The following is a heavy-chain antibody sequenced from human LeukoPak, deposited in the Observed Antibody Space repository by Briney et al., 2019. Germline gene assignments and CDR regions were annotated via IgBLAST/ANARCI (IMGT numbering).Heavy chain of an antibody. CDR1: GGSISSYY. CDR2: IYYSGST. Sequence: SETLSLTCTVSGGSISSYYWSWIRQPPGKGLEWIGYIYYSGSTNYNPSLKSRVTISVDTSKNQFSLKLSSVTAADTAVYYCARGASGSYYYSDYWGQGTLVTVSS. CDR3: ARGASGSYYYSDY. V-gene: IGHV4-59*01. J-gene: IGHJ4*02. D-gene: IGHD1-26*01.